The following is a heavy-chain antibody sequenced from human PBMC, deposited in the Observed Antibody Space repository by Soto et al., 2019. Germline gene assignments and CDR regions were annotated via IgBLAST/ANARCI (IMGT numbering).Heavy chain of an antibody. D-gene: IGHD2-8*02. Sequence: SDIQSLTCVVESAPCSGNYWTWIRQPPGTGLEWIGEINHSGSTNYNPSLKSRVTISVDTSKNQFSLKLTSVTAADTAVYYCARDKITGLFDYWGQGTLVT. CDR3: ARDKITGLFDY. J-gene: IGHJ4*02. V-gene: IGHV4-34*01. CDR2: INHSGST. CDR1: SAPCSGNY.